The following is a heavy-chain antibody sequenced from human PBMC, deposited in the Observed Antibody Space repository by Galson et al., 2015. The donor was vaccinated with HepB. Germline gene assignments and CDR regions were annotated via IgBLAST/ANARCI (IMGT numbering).Heavy chain of an antibody. J-gene: IGHJ4*02. V-gene: IGHV3-23*01. CDR1: GFNFANYV. D-gene: IGHD6-13*01. CDR3: AKCSGSNWFVPHHFDS. CDR2: ISGSGGST. Sequence: SLRLSCAAPGFNFANYVMNWVRQAPGKGLEWVSSISGSGGSTYYRGSFKGRFTISRDNSKNTVYLQMKSLRADDTAVYYCAKCSGSNWFVPHHFDSWGQGTLVTVSS.